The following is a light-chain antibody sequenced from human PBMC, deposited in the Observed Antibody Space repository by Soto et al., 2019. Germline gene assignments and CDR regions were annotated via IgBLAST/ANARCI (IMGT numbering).Light chain of an antibody. V-gene: IGKV1-12*01. CDR3: QQANSFPWT. J-gene: IGKJ1*01. Sequence: DIQMTQSPPSVSASVGARVTITCRASQGISSWLAWYQQKPGKAPKLLIYAASRLQSGVPSRFSSSRSETEFTLTVSSLQAEHVATYYCQQANSFPWTFGQGTQVQI. CDR1: QGISSW. CDR2: AAS.